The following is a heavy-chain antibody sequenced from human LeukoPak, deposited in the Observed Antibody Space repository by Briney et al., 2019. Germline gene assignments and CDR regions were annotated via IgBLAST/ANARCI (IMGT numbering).Heavy chain of an antibody. D-gene: IGHD1-26*01. Sequence: PGGSLKLSCAASGFTFSGSAIHWVRQSSGKGLEWVGQIEKKDNGYATATAYAASVTGRFTISRDDSINTAYLQMKRLRTEDTALYYCTRDSGTYNWFDPWGQGTLVTVSS. CDR3: TRDSGTYNWFDP. V-gene: IGHV3-73*01. CDR1: GFTFSGSA. CDR2: IEKKDNGYATAT. J-gene: IGHJ5*02.